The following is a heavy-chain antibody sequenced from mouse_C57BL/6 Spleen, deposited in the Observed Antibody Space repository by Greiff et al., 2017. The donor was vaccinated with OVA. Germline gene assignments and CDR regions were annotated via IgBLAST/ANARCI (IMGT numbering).Heavy chain of an antibody. D-gene: IGHD1-1*01. CDR3: ARSLHYYGSSYGYFDV. CDR2: INPYNGGT. V-gene: IGHV1-19*01. CDR1: GYTFTDYY. Sequence: EVKLQQSGPVLVKPGASVKMSCKASGYTFTDYYMNWVKQSHGKSLEWIGVINPYNGGTSYNQKFKGKATLTVDKSSSTAYMELNSLTSEDSAVYYCARSLHYYGSSYGYFDVWGTGTTVTVSS. J-gene: IGHJ1*03.